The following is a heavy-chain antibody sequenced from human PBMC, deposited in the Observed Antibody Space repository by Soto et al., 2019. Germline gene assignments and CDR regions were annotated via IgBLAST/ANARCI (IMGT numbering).Heavy chain of an antibody. CDR1: GFTFDDYG. V-gene: IGHV3-20*01. J-gene: IGHJ4*02. Sequence: GGSLRLSCAASGFTFDDYGMSWVRQAPGKGLEWVSGINWNGGSTGYADSVKGRFTISRDNAKNSLYLQMNSLRAEDTALYHCARRMVVAATPLFDYWGQGTLVTVSS. CDR3: ARRMVVAATPLFDY. D-gene: IGHD2-15*01. CDR2: INWNGGST.